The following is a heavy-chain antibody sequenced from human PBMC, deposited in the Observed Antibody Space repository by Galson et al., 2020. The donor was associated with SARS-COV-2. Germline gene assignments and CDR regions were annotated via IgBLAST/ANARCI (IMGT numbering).Heavy chain of an antibody. J-gene: IGHJ4*02. D-gene: IGHD3-10*01. V-gene: IGHV3-21*01. CDR2: LDTSSTYI. CDR3: ARSPPASTSGTSIYFDY. Sequence: GGSLRLSCAASGFAFSSYTMNWVRQAPGKGLEWVASLDTSSTYIYYADSLKGRFAISRDNAENSLYLQMNSPRAEDTAVYYCARSPPASTSGTSIYFDYWGQGTQVTVSS. CDR1: GFAFSSYT.